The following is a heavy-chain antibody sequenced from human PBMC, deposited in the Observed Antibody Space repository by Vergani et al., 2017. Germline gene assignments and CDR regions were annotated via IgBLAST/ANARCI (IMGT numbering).Heavy chain of an antibody. J-gene: IGHJ5*02. V-gene: IGHV4-30-2*01. CDR2: IYHSGST. D-gene: IGHD3-10*01. Sequence: QLQLQESGSGLVKPSQTLSLTCAVSGGSISSGGYSWSWIRQPPGKGLEWIGYIYHSGSTYYHPSLKSRVTISVDKSKNQFSLKLSSVTAADTAVYYCARELLWFGESTTSWFDPWGQGTLVTVSS. CDR1: GGSISSGGYS. CDR3: ARELLWFGESTTSWFDP.